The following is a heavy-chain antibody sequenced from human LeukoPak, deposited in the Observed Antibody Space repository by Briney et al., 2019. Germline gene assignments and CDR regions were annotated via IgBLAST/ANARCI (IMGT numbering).Heavy chain of an antibody. CDR2: INPNSGGT. CDR3: ARDLGRSSSSWYGRDY. D-gene: IGHD6-13*01. J-gene: IGHJ4*02. V-gene: IGHV1-2*06. Sequence: ASVKVSCKASGYTFTGYYMHWVRQAPGQGLEWMGRINPNSGGTNYAQKFQGRVTRTREPSISTAYMELSRLRSDDTAVYYCARDLGRSSSSWYGRDYWGQGTLVTVSS. CDR1: GYTFTGYY.